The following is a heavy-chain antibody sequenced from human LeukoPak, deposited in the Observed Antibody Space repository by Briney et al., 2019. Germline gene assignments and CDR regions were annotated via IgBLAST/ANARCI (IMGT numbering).Heavy chain of an antibody. CDR1: GFTFSSYW. Sequence: GGSLRLSCAASGFTFSSYWMSWVRQAPEKGQEWVANIKQDGSEKYYVDSVKGRFTISRDNAKNSLYLQMNSLRAEDTAVYYCARQEIAARADYFDYWGQGTLVTVSS. CDR3: ARQEIAARADYFDY. CDR2: IKQDGSEK. D-gene: IGHD6-6*01. V-gene: IGHV3-7*01. J-gene: IGHJ4*02.